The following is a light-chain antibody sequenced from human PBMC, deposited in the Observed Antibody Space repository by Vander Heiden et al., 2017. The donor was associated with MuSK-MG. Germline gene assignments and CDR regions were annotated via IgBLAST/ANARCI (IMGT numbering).Light chain of an antibody. CDR1: SSDVGSYNL. Sequence: QSALTQPASVSGSPGQSITISCTGTSSDVGSYNLVSWYQQPPGKAPKLMVYEVSKRPAGVSNRFSGSKSGTTASLTISGLQAEDEADYYCCSDAGSSTFVFGTGTKVTVL. CDR3: CSDAGSSTFV. V-gene: IGLV2-23*02. CDR2: EVS. J-gene: IGLJ1*01.